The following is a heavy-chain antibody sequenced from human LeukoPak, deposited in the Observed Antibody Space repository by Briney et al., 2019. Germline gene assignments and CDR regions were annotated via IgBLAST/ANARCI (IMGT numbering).Heavy chain of an antibody. CDR2: ISSDGTIE. CDR3: ATPPVDFDY. J-gene: IGHJ4*02. D-gene: IGHD2-21*01. V-gene: IGHV3-30-3*01. CDR1: GFTFSTYA. Sequence: PGRSLRLSCAASGFTFSTYAMDWVRQAPGKGLEWVAIISSDGTIENYADSVRGRFSISRDNSKNTLYLQMNSLRAEDTAVYYCATPPVDFDYWGQGTLVTVSS.